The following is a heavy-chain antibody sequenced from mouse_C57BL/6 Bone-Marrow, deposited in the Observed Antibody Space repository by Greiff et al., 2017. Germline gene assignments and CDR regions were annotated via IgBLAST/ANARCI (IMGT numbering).Heavy chain of an antibody. CDR2: IWSGGST. V-gene: IGHV2-2*01. CDR3: AGRRGFAY. CDR1: GFSLTSYG. J-gene: IGHJ3*01. Sequence: QVQLQQSGPGLVQPSQSLSITCTVSGFSLTSYGVHWVRQSPGTGLEWLGVIWSGGSTDYNAAFISSLSISKDNSKSHVFFKMNSLQAEDTAIYYCAGRRGFAYWGQGTLVTVSA.